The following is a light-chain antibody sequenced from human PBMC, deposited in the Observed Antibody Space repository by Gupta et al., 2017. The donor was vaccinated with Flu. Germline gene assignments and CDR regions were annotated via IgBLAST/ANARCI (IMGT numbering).Light chain of an antibody. J-gene: IGLJ3*02. CDR3: QTWGTGIHWV. Sequence: QLVLTQSPSASASLGASVKLTCTLSSGHSTYAIAWHQQQPEKGPRYLMKLNSDGSHSKGDGIPDRFSGSSSGAERYFTISSLQSEDEADYYCQTWGTGIHWVFGGGTKLTVL. V-gene: IGLV4-69*01. CDR1: SGHSTYA. CDR2: LNSDGSH.